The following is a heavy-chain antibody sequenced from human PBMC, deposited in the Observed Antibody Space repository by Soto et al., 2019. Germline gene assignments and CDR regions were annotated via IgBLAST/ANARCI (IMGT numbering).Heavy chain of an antibody. J-gene: IGHJ4*02. CDR3: TGLGPTNPY. Sequence: EVQLVESGGGLVQPGGSLKLSCAASGFTFSGSAMHWVRQASGKGLEWVGRIRSKANSYATAYAASVKGRFTISRDDSKNTAYLQMNSLKTEDTAVYYCTGLGPTNPYWGQGTLVTVSS. D-gene: IGHD2-8*01. CDR1: GFTFSGSA. CDR2: IRSKANSYAT. V-gene: IGHV3-73*02.